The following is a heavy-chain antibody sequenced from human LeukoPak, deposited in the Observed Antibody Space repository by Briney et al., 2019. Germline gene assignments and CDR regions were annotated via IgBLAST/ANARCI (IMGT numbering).Heavy chain of an antibody. D-gene: IGHD2-15*01. Sequence: SETLSLTCTVSGYSISSGYYWGWIRQPPGKGLEWIGSIYHSGSTYYNPSLKSRVTISVDTSKNQFSLKLSSVTAADTAVYYCARDDGAVGGHDAFDIWGQGTMVTVSS. CDR2: IYHSGST. CDR1: GYSISSGYY. CDR3: ARDDGAVGGHDAFDI. J-gene: IGHJ3*02. V-gene: IGHV4-38-2*02.